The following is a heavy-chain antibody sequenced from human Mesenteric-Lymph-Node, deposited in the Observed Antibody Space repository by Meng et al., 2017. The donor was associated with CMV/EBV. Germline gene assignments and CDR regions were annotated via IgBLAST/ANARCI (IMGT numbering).Heavy chain of an antibody. Sequence: GGSLRLSCAASGFTFSSYSMNWVRQAPGKGLEWVSYISSSGSTIYYADSLKGRFTISRDNAKNSLYLQMNSLRAEDTAIYYCARDYSGSGSYYTPAHWGQGTLVTVSS. CDR1: GFTFSSYS. D-gene: IGHD3-10*01. V-gene: IGHV3-48*04. J-gene: IGHJ4*02. CDR3: ARDYSGSGSYYTPAH. CDR2: ISSSGSTI.